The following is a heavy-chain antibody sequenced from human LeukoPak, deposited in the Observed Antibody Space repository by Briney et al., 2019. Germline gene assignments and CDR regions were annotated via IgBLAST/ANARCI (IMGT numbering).Heavy chain of an antibody. D-gene: IGHD3-10*01. CDR2: INQDGSEK. J-gene: IGHJ4*02. CDR1: GFTFSSYW. V-gene: IGHV3-7*03. CDR3: ARATGIPSHYYCSGSYGR. Sequence: PGGSLRLSCAASGFTFSSYWMSWVRQAPGKGVEGVANINQDGSEKYYVDSVKGGFTISRDNAKNSLYLQMNRLGAEDTAVYYCARATGIPSHYYCSGSYGRWGQGTLVTVSS.